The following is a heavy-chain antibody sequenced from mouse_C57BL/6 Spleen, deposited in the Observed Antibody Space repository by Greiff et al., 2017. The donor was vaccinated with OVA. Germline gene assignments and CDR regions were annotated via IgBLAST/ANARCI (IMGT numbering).Heavy chain of an antibody. CDR2: ISSGGDYI. J-gene: IGHJ1*01. D-gene: IGHD1-1*01. V-gene: IGHV5-9-1*02. CDR3: TRATTVVADWYFDV. Sequence: EVKLVESGEGLVKPGGSLKLSCAASGFTFSSYAMSWVRQTPEKRLEWVAYISSGGDYIYYADTVKGRFTISRDDARNTLYLQMSSLKSEDTAMYYCTRATTVVADWYFDVWGAGTTVTVSS. CDR1: GFTFSSYA.